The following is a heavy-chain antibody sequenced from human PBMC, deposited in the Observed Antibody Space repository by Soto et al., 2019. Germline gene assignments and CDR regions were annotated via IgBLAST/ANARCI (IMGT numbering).Heavy chain of an antibody. Sequence: EVQLVESGGGLVQPGGSLRLSCAASGFTFSTCSMNWVRQAPGKGLEWVSYISSSSGPIYYADSVKGRFTISRDNAKNSLFLQMNSLRDEDTAVYFCVRDRPGHSSSFWFASWGQGTLVTVSS. CDR1: GFTFSTCS. D-gene: IGHD6-6*01. J-gene: IGHJ5*01. CDR3: VRDRPGHSSSFWFAS. V-gene: IGHV3-48*02. CDR2: ISSSSGPI.